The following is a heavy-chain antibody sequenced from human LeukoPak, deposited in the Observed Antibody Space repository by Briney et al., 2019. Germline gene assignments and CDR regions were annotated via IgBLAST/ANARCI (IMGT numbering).Heavy chain of an antibody. CDR1: GGSFSGYY. CDR3: ASRPAGSTWYGVFDY. CDR2: VFYPGST. D-gene: IGHD6-13*01. J-gene: IGHJ4*02. Sequence: SETLSLTCAVYGGSFSGYYWSWIRQPPGKGLEWIGYVFYPGSTNYNPSLKSRVTMSLDTPRDQFSLRLTSVTAADTAIYYCASRPAGSTWYGVFDYWSQGTLVTVSS. V-gene: IGHV4-59*01.